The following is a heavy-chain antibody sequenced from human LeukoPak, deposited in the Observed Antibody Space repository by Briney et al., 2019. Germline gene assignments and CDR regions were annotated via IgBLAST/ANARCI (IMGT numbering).Heavy chain of an antibody. CDR1: GGTFSSYA. V-gene: IGHV1-69*06. CDR2: IIPIFGTA. D-gene: IGHD5-12*01. CDR3: ARPVGNSGYDYWDDPRY. Sequence: SVKVSCKASGGTFSSYAISWVRQAPGQGLEWMGAIIPIFGTANYAQKFQGRVTITADKSTSTAYMELSSLRSEDTAVYYCARPVGNSGYDYWDDPRYWGKGTLFTVSS. J-gene: IGHJ4*02.